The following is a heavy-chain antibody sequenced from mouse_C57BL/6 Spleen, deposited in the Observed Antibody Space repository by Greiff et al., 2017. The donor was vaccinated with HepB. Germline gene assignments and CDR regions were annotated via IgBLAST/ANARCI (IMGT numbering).Heavy chain of an antibody. J-gene: IGHJ4*01. V-gene: IGHV5-6*02. CDR2: ISSGGSYT. CDR3: ARLDSSGFYAMDY. D-gene: IGHD3-2*02. CDR1: GFTFSSYG. Sequence: DVMLVESGGDLVKPGGSLKLSCAASGFTFSSYGMSWVRQTPDKRLEWVATISSGGSYTYYPDSVKGRFTISRDNAKNTLYLQMSSLKSEDTAMYYCARLDSSGFYAMDYWGQGTSVTVSS.